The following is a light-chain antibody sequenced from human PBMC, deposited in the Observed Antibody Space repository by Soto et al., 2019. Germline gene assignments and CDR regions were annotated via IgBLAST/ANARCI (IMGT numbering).Light chain of an antibody. CDR3: CSYAGSSTFVV. V-gene: IGLV2-23*02. CDR1: SSDVGSYNL. Sequence: QSALSRPASVSGSRGQSITISCTGTSSDVGSYNLVSWYQQHPGKAPKLMIYEVSKRPSGVSNRFSGSKSGNTASLTISGLQAEDEADYYCCSYAGSSTFVVFGGGTKVTVL. CDR2: EVS. J-gene: IGLJ2*01.